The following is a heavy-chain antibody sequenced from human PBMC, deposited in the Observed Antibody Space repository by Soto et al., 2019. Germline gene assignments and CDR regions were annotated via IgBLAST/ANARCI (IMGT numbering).Heavy chain of an antibody. J-gene: IGHJ3*02. Sequence: ASVKVSCKASGYTFTSYYMHWVRQAPGQGLEWMGIINPSGGSTSYAQKFQGRVTMTRDTSTSTVYMELSSLRSEDTAVYYCASPGVVAATSDAFDIWGQGTMVTVSS. CDR3: ASPGVVAATSDAFDI. D-gene: IGHD2-15*01. CDR2: INPSGGST. CDR1: GYTFTSYY. V-gene: IGHV1-46*03.